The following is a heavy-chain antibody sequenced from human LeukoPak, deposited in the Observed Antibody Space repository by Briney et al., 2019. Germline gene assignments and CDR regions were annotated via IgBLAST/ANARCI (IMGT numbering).Heavy chain of an antibody. CDR2: INHSGST. Sequence: SETLSLTCAVYGGSFSGYYWSWIRQPPGKGLEWIGEINHSGSTNYNPSLKSRVTISVDTSKNQFSLKLSSVTAADTAVYYCARTTLDIVVVVAATFDYWGQGTLVTVSS. CDR1: GGSFSGYY. D-gene: IGHD2-15*01. CDR3: ARTTLDIVVVVAATFDY. V-gene: IGHV4-34*01. J-gene: IGHJ4*02.